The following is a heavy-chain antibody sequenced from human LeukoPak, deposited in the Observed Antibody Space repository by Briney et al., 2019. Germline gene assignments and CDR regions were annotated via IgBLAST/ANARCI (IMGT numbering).Heavy chain of an antibody. CDR2: IYYSGST. CDR3: ARGGALDCSSTSCYHWGNWYFDL. CDR1: GGSISSYY. D-gene: IGHD2-2*01. V-gene: IGHV4-59*01. J-gene: IGHJ2*01. Sequence: SETLSLTCTVSGGSISSYYWSWIRQPPGKGLEWIGYIYYSGSTNYNPSLKSRVTISVDTSKNQFSLKLSSVTAADTAVYYCARGGALDCSSTSCYHWGNWYFDLWGRGTLVTVSS.